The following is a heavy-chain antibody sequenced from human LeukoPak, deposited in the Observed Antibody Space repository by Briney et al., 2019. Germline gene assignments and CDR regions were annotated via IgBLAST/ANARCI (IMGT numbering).Heavy chain of an antibody. Sequence: PSETLSLTCAVDGGSFSGYYWSWIRQPPGKGLEWIGEINHSGSTNYNPSLKSRVTISVDTSKNQFSLKLSSVTAADTAVYYCARVRRYYYDSSGYLDYWGQGTLVTVSS. J-gene: IGHJ4*02. V-gene: IGHV4-34*01. CDR1: GGSFSGYY. CDR3: ARVRRYYYDSSGYLDY. D-gene: IGHD3-22*01. CDR2: INHSGST.